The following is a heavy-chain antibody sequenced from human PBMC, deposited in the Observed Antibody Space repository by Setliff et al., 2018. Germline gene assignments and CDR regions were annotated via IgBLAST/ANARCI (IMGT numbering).Heavy chain of an antibody. CDR2: VLKRGDGYTS. V-gene: IGHV3-72*01. D-gene: IGHD3-22*01. CDR3: ARAVSISGYWHYDY. CDR1: GFTFSDYY. Sequence: GGSLRLSCAASGFTFSDYYMDWVRLAPGRGLEWVGRVLKRGDGYTSLSAASVKGRSTVSRDVLENSLYLQLSSLKTDDTAVYYCARAVSISGYWHYDYWGQGTLVTVSS. J-gene: IGHJ4*02.